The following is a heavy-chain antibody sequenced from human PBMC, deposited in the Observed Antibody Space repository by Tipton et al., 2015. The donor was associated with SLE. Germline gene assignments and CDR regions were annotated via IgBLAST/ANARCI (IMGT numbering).Heavy chain of an antibody. Sequence: TLSLTCTVSGGSISTYYWNWIRQPPGKGLEWIGSIYYSGSTYYNPSLKSRVTISVDTSKNQFSLKLSSVTAADTAVYYCARDTGGTVVNDGGDAFDIWGQGTMVTVSS. CDR1: GGSISTYY. V-gene: IGHV4-39*02. J-gene: IGHJ3*02. CDR2: IYYSGST. CDR3: ARDTGGTVVNDGGDAFDI. D-gene: IGHD4-23*01.